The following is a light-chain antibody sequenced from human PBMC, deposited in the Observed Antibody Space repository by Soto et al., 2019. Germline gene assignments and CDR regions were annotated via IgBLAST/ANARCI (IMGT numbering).Light chain of an antibody. CDR2: DAS. J-gene: IGKJ1*01. CDR1: QSVSSNF. Sequence: EMVLTQSPGTLSLSPGERGTLSCRASQSVSSNFLAWYQQKPGQAPRLLIFDASTRATGIPDRFTGSGSGTDFTLTISRLEPEDFAVYYCQFYGDPPKTFGQGTKVDIK. CDR3: QFYGDPPKT. V-gene: IGKV3-20*01.